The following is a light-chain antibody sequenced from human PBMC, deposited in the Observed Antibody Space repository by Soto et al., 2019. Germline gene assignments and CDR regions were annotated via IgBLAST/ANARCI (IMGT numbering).Light chain of an antibody. CDR3: QQRYSTPWT. Sequence: DIQMTQSPSSLSASVGDRVTITCRASQSISSYLNWYQQKPGKAPKLLIYAASSLQSGVPSRFSGSGSGTDFTLTISSLQPVDFATYYCQQRYSTPWTFGQGTKVEIK. CDR1: QSISSY. J-gene: IGKJ1*01. V-gene: IGKV1-39*01. CDR2: AAS.